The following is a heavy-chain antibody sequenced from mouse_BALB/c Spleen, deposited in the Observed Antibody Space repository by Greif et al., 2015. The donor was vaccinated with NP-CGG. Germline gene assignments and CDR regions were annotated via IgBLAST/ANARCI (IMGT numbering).Heavy chain of an antibody. CDR3: ARLTRTMITTNFDY. CDR2: IYPGDGDT. Sequence: VQLQQSGAELVRPGSSVKISCKASGYAFSSYWMNWVKQRPGQGLEWIGQIYPGDGDTNYNGKFKGKATLTADKSSSTAYMQLSSLTSEDSAVYFCARLTRTMITTNFDYWGQGTTLTVSS. V-gene: IGHV1-80*01. CDR1: GYAFSSYW. D-gene: IGHD2-4*01. J-gene: IGHJ2*01.